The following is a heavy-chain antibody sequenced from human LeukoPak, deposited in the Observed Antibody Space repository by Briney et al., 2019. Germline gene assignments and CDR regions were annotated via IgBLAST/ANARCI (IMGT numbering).Heavy chain of an antibody. V-gene: IGHV3-11*04. J-gene: IGHJ3*02. CDR2: ISSSGSTI. Sequence: GGSLRLSCAASGFTFSDYYMSWIRRAPGRGLSWVSYISSSGSTIYYADSVKGRFTISRDNAKNSLYLQMNSLRAEDTAVYYCARDHPQDAFDIWGQGTMVTVSS. CDR3: ARDHPQDAFDI. CDR1: GFTFSDYY.